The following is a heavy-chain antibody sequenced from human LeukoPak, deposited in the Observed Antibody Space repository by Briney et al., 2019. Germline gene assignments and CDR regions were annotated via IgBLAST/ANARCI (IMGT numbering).Heavy chain of an antibody. CDR1: GYSFTSYW. Sequence: GESLKISCKGSGYSFTSYWIGWVRQMPGKGLEWVGTIYPGDSDTRYSPSFQGQVTISADKSISSAYLQWSSLKASDTAMYYCARSGGMGRTYFDYWGQGTLVTVSS. V-gene: IGHV5-51*01. J-gene: IGHJ4*02. CDR3: ARSGGMGRTYFDY. CDR2: IYPGDSDT. D-gene: IGHD3-10*01.